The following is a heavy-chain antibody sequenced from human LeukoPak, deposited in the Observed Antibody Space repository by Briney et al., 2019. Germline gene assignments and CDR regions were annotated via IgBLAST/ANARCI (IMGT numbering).Heavy chain of an antibody. Sequence: PSETLSLTCTVSGGSISSYYWSWIRQPPGKGLEWIGYIYYSGSTNYNPSLKSRVTISVDTSKNQFSLKLSSVTAADTAVYYCARIVLWFGAHLGMDVWGQGTTVTVSS. CDR2: IYYSGST. D-gene: IGHD3-10*01. CDR1: GGSISSYY. CDR3: ARIVLWFGAHLGMDV. J-gene: IGHJ6*02. V-gene: IGHV4-59*08.